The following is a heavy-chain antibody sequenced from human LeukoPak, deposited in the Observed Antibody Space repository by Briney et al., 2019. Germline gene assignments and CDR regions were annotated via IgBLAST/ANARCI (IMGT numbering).Heavy chain of an antibody. V-gene: IGHV1-46*01. CDR2: INPSGGST. J-gene: IGHJ4*02. CDR1: GYTFTSYY. D-gene: IGHD3-10*01. CDR3: AREDLGELLKGYFDY. Sequence: ASVKVSCKASGYTFTSYYMHWVRQAPGQGLEWMGIINPSGGSTSYAQKFQGRVTMTRDTSTSTVYMELSSLRSEDTAVYYCAREDLGELLKGYFDYWGQETLVTVSS.